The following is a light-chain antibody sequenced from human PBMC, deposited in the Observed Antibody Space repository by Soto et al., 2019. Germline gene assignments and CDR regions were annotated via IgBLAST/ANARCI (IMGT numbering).Light chain of an antibody. CDR2: DAS. Sequence: EIVLAQSPATLSLSPGERAILSCRVSQSVSSYLAWYQQKPGQAPRLLIYDASNRATGIPARFSGSGSGTDFTLTISSLEPEDFAVYYCQQRSNWPPLTFGGGTKVEIK. CDR1: QSVSSY. V-gene: IGKV3-11*01. CDR3: QQRSNWPPLT. J-gene: IGKJ4*01.